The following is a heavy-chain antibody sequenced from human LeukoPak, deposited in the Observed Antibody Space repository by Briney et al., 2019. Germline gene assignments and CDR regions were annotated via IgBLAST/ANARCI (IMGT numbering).Heavy chain of an antibody. CDR3: ARDSYSRVLNYYYYYMDV. CDR1: GFTFSSYS. CDR2: IKQDGSEK. J-gene: IGHJ6*03. D-gene: IGHD3-22*01. Sequence: GGSLRLSCAASGFTFSSYSMSWVRQAPGKGLEWVANIKQDGSEKYYVDSVKGRFTISRDNAKNSLYLQMNSLRAEDTAVYYCARDSYSRVLNYYYYYMDVWGKGTTATVSS. V-gene: IGHV3-7*01.